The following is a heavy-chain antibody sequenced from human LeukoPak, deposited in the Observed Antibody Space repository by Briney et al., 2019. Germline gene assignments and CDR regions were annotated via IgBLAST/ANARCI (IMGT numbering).Heavy chain of an antibody. CDR3: ARKGLSPPPGPQPDTRRTAFDS. CDR1: GGSIISDIW. V-gene: IGHV4-4*02. J-gene: IGHJ3*01. Sequence: PSETLSLTCAVSGGSIISDIWWSWVRQPPGKGLEWVGEIYHSGSTNYNPSLKSRVTISVGKSTNQFSLMLTSVTAADTAVYYCARKGLSPPPGPQPDTRRTAFDSWGQGTKVTVSS. D-gene: IGHD1-1*01. CDR2: IYHSGST.